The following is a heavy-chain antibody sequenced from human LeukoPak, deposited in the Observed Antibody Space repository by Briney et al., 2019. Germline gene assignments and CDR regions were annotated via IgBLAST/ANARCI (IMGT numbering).Heavy chain of an antibody. CDR3: ARGQWVDTADDY. Sequence: ASVKVSCKASGYTFTGYYIHWVRQAPGQGLEWMGRINPNGGGTNYAQKFQGRVTMTSDTSISTAYMELSRLRSDDTAVYYCARGQWVDTADDYWGQGTLVTVSS. V-gene: IGHV1-2*06. D-gene: IGHD5-18*01. J-gene: IGHJ4*02. CDR2: INPNGGGT. CDR1: GYTFTGYY.